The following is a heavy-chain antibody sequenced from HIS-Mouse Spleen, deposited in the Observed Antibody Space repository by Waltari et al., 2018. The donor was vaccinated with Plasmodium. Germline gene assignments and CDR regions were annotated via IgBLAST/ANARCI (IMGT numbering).Heavy chain of an antibody. D-gene: IGHD6-13*01. CDR1: GYTFTGYY. CDR2: INPNSGGT. V-gene: IGHV1-2*02. Sequence: QVQLVQSGAEVKKPGASVKVSCKASGYTFTGYYMHWVRQAPGHGLEGMEWINPNSGGTNMAQRLQGRVTMTRDTSISTAYMGLSRLRSDDTAVYYCARVLGYKAAAGTFVEYFQHWGQGTLVTVSS. CDR3: ARVLGYKAAAGTFVEYFQH. J-gene: IGHJ1*01.